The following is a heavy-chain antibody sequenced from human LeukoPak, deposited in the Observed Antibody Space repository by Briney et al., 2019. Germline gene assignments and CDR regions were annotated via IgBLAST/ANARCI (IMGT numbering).Heavy chain of an antibody. Sequence: GGSLRLSCAASGFTFSSYWMSWVRQAPGKGLEWVANIKQDGSEKYYVDSVKGRFTISRDNAKNSLYLQMNGLTAEDTAMYYCTRDSYQDYYGRFDPWGQGTLVTVSS. CDR2: IKQDGSEK. J-gene: IGHJ5*02. CDR3: TRDSYQDYYGRFDP. D-gene: IGHD3-10*01. CDR1: GFTFSSYW. V-gene: IGHV3-7*01.